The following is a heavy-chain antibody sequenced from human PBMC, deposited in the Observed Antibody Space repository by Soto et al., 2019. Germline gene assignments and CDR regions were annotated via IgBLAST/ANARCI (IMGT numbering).Heavy chain of an antibody. CDR3: ASAVKGSNHYYYGMDV. D-gene: IGHD4-4*01. CDR2: MNPNSGNT. CDR1: GYTFTSYD. Sequence: ASVKVSWKASGYTFTSYDINWVRQATGQGLEWMGWMNPNSGNTGYAQKFQVRVTMTRNTCISTAYMELSSLRSEDTAVYYCASAVKGSNHYYYGMDVWGQGTTVTVSS. V-gene: IGHV1-8*01. J-gene: IGHJ6*02.